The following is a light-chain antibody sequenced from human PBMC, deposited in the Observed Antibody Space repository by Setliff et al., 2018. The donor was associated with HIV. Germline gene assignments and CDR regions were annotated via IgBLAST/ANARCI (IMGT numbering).Light chain of an antibody. CDR1: SSDVGGYNY. J-gene: IGLJ1*01. CDR3: SSYTNTPLYV. Sequence: QSVLTQPASVSGSPGQSITISCTGTSSDVGGYNYVSWYQQHPGKAPKLMIYDVSHRPSGVSNRFSGSKSGTTASLTISGLQAEDEADYYCSSYTNTPLYVFGTGTKVTVL. V-gene: IGLV2-14*03. CDR2: DVS.